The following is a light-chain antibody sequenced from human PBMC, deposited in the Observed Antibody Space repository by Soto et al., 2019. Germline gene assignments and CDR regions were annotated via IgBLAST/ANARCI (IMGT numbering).Light chain of an antibody. CDR1: SSNIGAGYD. V-gene: IGLV1-40*01. J-gene: IGLJ2*01. CDR2: GNR. Sequence: HSVLTQPPSVSGAPGQRVTISCTGSSSNIGAGYDVHWYQQLPGTAPKLIIYGNRNRPSGVPDRFSGSKSGTSASLAITGLQAEDEADYYCQYYDSSLSVVFGGGTKLTVL. CDR3: QYYDSSLSVV.